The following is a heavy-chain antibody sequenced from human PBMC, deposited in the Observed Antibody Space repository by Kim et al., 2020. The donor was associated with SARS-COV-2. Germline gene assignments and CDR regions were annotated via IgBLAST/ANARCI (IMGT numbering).Heavy chain of an antibody. Sequence: GGSLRLSCAASGFTFSNYAMHWFRQTPGKGLEWVAFISFDGSNKYYADSVKGRFTISRDNSHNTLNLQMNILRPEDTDTDVCSSDSGVSPHFVCGCWF. J-gene: IGHJ5*01. CDR3: SSDSGVSPHFVCGCWF. D-gene: IGHD6-19*01. V-gene: IGHV3-30*04. CDR1: GFTFSNYA. CDR2: ISFDGSNK.